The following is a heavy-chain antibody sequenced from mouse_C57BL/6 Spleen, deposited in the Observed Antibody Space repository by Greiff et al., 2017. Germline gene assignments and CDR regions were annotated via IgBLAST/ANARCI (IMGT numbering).Heavy chain of an antibody. CDR3: ARCPHNNYGRTLFDY. V-gene: IGHV1-72*01. Sequence: VQLQQSGPELVKPGASVKLSCKASGYTFTSYWMHWVKQSPGRRLAWIGRIDPNNGGTNYNEKFKSKATLTVDKTSSTAYMQLSSLTSEDSAVYYCARCPHNNYGRTLFDYWGQGTTLTVSS. J-gene: IGHJ2*01. CDR1: GYTFTSYW. CDR2: IDPNNGGT. D-gene: IGHD2-5*01.